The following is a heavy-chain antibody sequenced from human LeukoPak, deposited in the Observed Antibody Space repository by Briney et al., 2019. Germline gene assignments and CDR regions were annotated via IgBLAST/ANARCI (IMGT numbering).Heavy chain of an antibody. CDR2: TYHSGST. Sequence: SETLSLTCTVSGYSITRGYYWGWIRQPPGKGLEWIGSTYHSGSTYYNPSLKSRVTISVDTSKNQFSLKLRSVTAADTAVYYCAREDYYDSSGHYDYWGQGTLVTVSS. CDR1: GYSITRGYY. V-gene: IGHV4-38-2*02. CDR3: AREDYYDSSGHYDY. J-gene: IGHJ4*02. D-gene: IGHD3-22*01.